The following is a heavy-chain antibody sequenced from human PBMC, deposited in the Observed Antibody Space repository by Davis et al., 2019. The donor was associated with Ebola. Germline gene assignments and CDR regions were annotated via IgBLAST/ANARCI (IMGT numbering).Heavy chain of an antibody. Sequence: SETLSLTCNVSGGSISNYYWSWIRQPPGKGLEWIGYIFHNARTSYNPSLESRVTISVDTSKNQVSLKVTSVTAADTAMYYCAREKGYCSSTSCLYYYYYYMDVWGKGTTVTVSS. V-gene: IGHV4-59*01. D-gene: IGHD2-2*01. J-gene: IGHJ6*03. CDR2: IFHNART. CDR1: GGSISNYY. CDR3: AREKGYCSSTSCLYYYYYYMDV.